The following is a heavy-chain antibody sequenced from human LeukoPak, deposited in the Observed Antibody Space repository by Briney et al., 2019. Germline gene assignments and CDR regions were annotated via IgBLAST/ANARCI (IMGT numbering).Heavy chain of an antibody. Sequence: GGSLRLSCAASGFTFSSYSMNWVRQAPGKGLEWVSSINSNSSYIYYTDSLKGRFTISRDNAKNSLYLQMNSLRAEDTAVCYCAKFFTGEYVRAFDIWGQGTMVTVSS. CDR1: GFTFSSYS. CDR2: INSNSSYI. CDR3: AKFFTGEYVRAFDI. J-gene: IGHJ3*02. V-gene: IGHV3-21*01. D-gene: IGHD3-10*02.